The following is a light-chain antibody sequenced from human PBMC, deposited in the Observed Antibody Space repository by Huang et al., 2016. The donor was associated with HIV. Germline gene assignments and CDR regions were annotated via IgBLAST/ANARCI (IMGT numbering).Light chain of an antibody. CDR1: QSIKKY. Sequence: DIQLTQSTSSLSASVGVRVNITCRASQSIKKYLNWYQQKPGKAPKLLIYGASSLQSGVPSRFSGSGSGTDFTLTISSLQPEDFATYYCQQSYSTLLFTFGPGTKVDI. V-gene: IGKV1-39*01. CDR2: GAS. CDR3: QQSYSTLLFT. J-gene: IGKJ3*01.